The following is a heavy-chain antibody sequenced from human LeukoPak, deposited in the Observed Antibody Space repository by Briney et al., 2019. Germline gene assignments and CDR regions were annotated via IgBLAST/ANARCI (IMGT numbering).Heavy chain of an antibody. Sequence: PEGSLRLSCAASGSTFSSYGMHWVRQAPGKGLEWVAFIRYDGSNKYYADSVKGRFTISRDNSKNTLYLQMNSLRAEDTAVYYCAKPRSEYGSGRQDAFDIWGQGTMVTVSS. V-gene: IGHV3-30*02. D-gene: IGHD3-10*01. J-gene: IGHJ3*02. CDR2: IRYDGSNK. CDR3: AKPRSEYGSGRQDAFDI. CDR1: GSTFSSYG.